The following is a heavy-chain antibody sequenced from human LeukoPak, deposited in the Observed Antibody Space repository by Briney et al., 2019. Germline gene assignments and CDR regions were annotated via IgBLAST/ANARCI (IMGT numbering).Heavy chain of an antibody. CDR2: IYYSGST. CDR3: ARDNGITGTTDY. CDR1: GDSISSGGYY. V-gene: IGHV4-31*03. Sequence: PSQTLSLTCTVSGDSISSGGYYWSWIRQHPGKGLEWIGYIYYSGSTYYNPSLKSRATISVDTSKNQFSLKLSSVTAADTAVYYCARDNGITGTTDYWGQGTLVTVSS. J-gene: IGHJ4*02. D-gene: IGHD1-7*01.